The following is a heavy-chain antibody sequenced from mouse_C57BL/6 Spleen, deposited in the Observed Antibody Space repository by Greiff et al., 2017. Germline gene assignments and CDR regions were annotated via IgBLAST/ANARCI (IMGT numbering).Heavy chain of an antibody. J-gene: IGHJ3*01. CDR3: ATYYYGSSFAY. V-gene: IGHV1-64*01. D-gene: IGHD1-1*01. Sequence: QVHVKQPGAELVKPGASVKLSCKASGYTFTSYWMHWVKQRPGQGLEWIGMIHPNSGSTNYNEKFKSKATLTVDKSSSTAYMQLSSLTSEDSAVYYCATYYYGSSFAYWGQGTLVTVSA. CDR2: IHPNSGST. CDR1: GYTFTSYW.